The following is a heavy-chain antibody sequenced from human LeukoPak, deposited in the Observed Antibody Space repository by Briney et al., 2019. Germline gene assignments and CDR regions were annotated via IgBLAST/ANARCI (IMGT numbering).Heavy chain of an antibody. CDR2: INHSGST. CDR1: GGSFSGYY. Sequence: SETLSLTCAVYGGSFSGYYWSWIRQPPGKGLEGIGEINHSGSTNYNPSLTSRVTISVDTSKNQFSLKLSSVTAADTAVYYCAREGSSWYAFNDYWGQGTLVTVSS. CDR3: AREGSSWYAFNDY. D-gene: IGHD6-13*01. J-gene: IGHJ4*02. V-gene: IGHV4-34*01.